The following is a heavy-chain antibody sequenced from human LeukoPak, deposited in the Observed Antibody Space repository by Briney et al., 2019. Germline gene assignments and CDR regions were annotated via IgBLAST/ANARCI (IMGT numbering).Heavy chain of an antibody. CDR1: GFTFSTFA. Sequence: GGSLRLSCAASGFTFSTFAMHWVRLSPGKGLEWVSSITGSGPYMPYADSVKHRFTISRDNTKNLLYLEMNSLRAEDTAVYYCARDGHGDFWRARRTYYMDVWGKGTTVTVSS. D-gene: IGHD3-3*01. V-gene: IGHV3-21*06. CDR3: ARDGHGDFWRARRTYYMDV. CDR2: ITGSGPYM. J-gene: IGHJ6*03.